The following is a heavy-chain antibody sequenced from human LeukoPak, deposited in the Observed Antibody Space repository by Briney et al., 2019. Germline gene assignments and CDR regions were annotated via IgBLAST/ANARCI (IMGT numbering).Heavy chain of an antibody. CDR1: GFTFGTYW. V-gene: IGHV3-7*01. CDR3: ATDASGDSYADY. D-gene: IGHD5-18*01. Sequence: GGSLRLSCAASGFTFGTYWLNWVRQAPGRGLEWVANIKPDGSHIYYVDSVKGRFTISRDNAKNSLYLQIISLRAEDTAIYYCATDASGDSYADYWGQGTRVTVSS. CDR2: IKPDGSHI. J-gene: IGHJ4*02.